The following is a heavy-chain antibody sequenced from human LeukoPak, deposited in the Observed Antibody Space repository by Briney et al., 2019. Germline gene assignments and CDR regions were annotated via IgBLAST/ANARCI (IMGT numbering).Heavy chain of an antibody. V-gene: IGHV4-59*01. CDR1: GGSISSYY. CDR2: IYYSGST. J-gene: IGHJ5*02. Sequence: PSETLSLTCTVSGGSISSYYWSWLRQPPGKGLEWIGYIYYSGSTNYNPSLTSRVTISVDTSKNQFSLKLSSVTAADTAVYYCARGRGGRYWFDPWGQGTLVTVSS. CDR3: ARGRGGRYWFDP. D-gene: IGHD5-24*01.